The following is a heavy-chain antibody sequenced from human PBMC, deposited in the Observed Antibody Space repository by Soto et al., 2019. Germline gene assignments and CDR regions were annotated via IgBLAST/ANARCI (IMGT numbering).Heavy chain of an antibody. CDR1: GGFTSTNNW. CDR2: AYHSGST. V-gene: IGHV4-4*02. D-gene: IGHD3-10*01. J-gene: IGHJ4*02. CDR3: ARSPPSSYYGGSGTFDY. Sequence: LETLSLTCAVSGGFTSTNNWWSWVRQPPGKGLEWIGDAYHSGSTEYNPSLKSRVSISVDKSKNQISLKLTSATAADTAVYYCARSPPSSYYGGSGTFDYWGQGTLVTVSS.